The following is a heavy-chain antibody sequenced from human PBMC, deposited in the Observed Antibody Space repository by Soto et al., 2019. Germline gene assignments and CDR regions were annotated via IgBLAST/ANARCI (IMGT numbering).Heavy chain of an antibody. CDR3: ARGRPRVAAAGQRWFDP. D-gene: IGHD6-13*01. J-gene: IGHJ5*02. V-gene: IGHV4-34*01. Sequence: SETLSLTCAVYGRSFSGYYWSWIRQPPGKGLEWIGEINHSGSTNYNPSLKSRVTISVDTSKNQFSLKLSSVTAADTAVYYCARGRPRVAAAGQRWFDPWGQGTLVTVSS. CDR1: GRSFSGYY. CDR2: INHSGST.